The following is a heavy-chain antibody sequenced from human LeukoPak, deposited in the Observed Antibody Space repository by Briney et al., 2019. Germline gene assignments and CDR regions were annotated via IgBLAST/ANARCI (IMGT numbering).Heavy chain of an antibody. J-gene: IGHJ3*02. CDR2: IIPILGIA. CDR3: AGILDPSDYYDSSGYYYDAFDI. V-gene: IGHV1-69*02. Sequence: SVKVSCKASGGTFSSYTISWVRQAPGQGLEWMGRIIPILGIANYAQKLQGRVTITADKSTSTAYMELSSLRSEDTAVYYCAGILDPSDYYDSSGYYYDAFDIWGQGTMVTVSS. D-gene: IGHD3-22*01. CDR1: GGTFSSYT.